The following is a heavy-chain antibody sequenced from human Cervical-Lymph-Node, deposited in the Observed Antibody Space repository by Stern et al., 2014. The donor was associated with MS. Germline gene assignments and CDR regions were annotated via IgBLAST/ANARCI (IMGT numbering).Heavy chain of an antibody. D-gene: IGHD2-8*01. CDR3: ARGRYCTSGACPYYFDY. CDR1: GYTFTSYD. CDR2: MNPNSGNT. J-gene: IGHJ4*02. Sequence: QVQLVQSGAEVKKPGASVKVSCKASGYTFTSYDINWVRQATGQGLEWMGWMNPNSGNTGYAQKFQGRVTMTRNTSISTAYMELSSLISEDTAVYYCARGRYCTSGACPYYFDYWGQGTLVTVSS. V-gene: IGHV1-8*01.